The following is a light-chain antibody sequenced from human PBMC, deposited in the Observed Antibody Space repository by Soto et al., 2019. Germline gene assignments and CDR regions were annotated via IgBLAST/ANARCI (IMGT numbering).Light chain of an antibody. CDR3: QQYYSTPYT. CDR1: QSVLYSSNNKNY. J-gene: IGKJ2*01. V-gene: IGKV4-1*01. CDR2: WAS. Sequence: DIVMTQFPDSLAMSLGERATINCKSSQSVLYSSNNKNYLAWYQQKPGQPPKLLIYWASTPESGVPDRFSGSGSGTDFTLTISSLQAEDVAVYYCQQYYSTPYTFGQGTKLEIK.